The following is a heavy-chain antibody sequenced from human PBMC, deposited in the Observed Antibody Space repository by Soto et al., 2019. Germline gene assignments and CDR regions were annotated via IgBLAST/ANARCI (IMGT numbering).Heavy chain of an antibody. CDR1: GGSISSRDSY. CDR3: ADGLGRSHFDY. Sequence: SETLSLTSTVSGGSISSRDSYRGWIRQPPGKGLERIGSFHYSGSTYYNPSLKSRVTISVDTSKNQLSLRVTSVTAADTAEELVADGLGRSHFDYWGQGTLVTVSS. J-gene: IGHJ4*02. V-gene: IGHV4-39*01. D-gene: IGHD2-15*01. CDR2: FHYSGST.